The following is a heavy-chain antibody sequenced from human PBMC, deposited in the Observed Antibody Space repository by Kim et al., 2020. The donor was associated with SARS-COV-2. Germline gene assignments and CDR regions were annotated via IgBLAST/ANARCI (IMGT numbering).Heavy chain of an antibody. CDR3: ASALLWFGELNY. CDR2: LSYDGSNK. J-gene: IGHJ4*02. D-gene: IGHD3-10*01. Sequence: GGSLRLSCAASGFTFSSYAMHWVRQAPGKGLEWVAVLSYDGSNKSYADSVKGRFTISRDNSKNTLYLQMNSLRAEDTAVYYCASALLWFGELNYWGQGTLVTVSS. CDR1: GFTFSSYA. V-gene: IGHV3-30*04.